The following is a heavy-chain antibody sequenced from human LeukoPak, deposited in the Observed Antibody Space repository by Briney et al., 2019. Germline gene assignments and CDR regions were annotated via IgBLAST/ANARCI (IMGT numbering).Heavy chain of an antibody. J-gene: IGHJ4*02. V-gene: IGHV4-34*01. CDR2: INHSGST. D-gene: IGHD4-11*01. Sequence: PSETLSLTCAVYGGSLSGYYWSWTRQPPGKGLEWIGEINHSGSTNYNPSLKSRVTISVDTSKNQFSLKLSSVTAADTAVYYCARGRETTVTTSFFDYWGQGTLVTVSS. CDR3: ARGRETTVTTSFFDY. CDR1: GGSLSGYY.